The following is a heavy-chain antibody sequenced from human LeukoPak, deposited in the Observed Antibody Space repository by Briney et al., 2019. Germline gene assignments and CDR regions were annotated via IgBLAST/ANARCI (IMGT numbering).Heavy chain of an antibody. J-gene: IGHJ6*02. D-gene: IGHD3-3*01. V-gene: IGHV4-31*03. CDR2: IYYSGST. CDR3: ARTSVGVVIYYYYYGMDV. CDR1: GGSISSGGYY. Sequence: PSETLSLTCTVSGGSISSGGYYWSWIRQHPGKGLEWIGYIYYSGSTYYNPSLKSRVTISVDTSKNQFSLKLSSVTAADTAVYYCARTSVGVVIYYYYYGMDVWGQGTTVTVSS.